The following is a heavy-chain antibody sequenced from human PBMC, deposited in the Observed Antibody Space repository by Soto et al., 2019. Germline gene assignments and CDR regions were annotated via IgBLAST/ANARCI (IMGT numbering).Heavy chain of an antibody. D-gene: IGHD3-22*01. CDR3: ARDPDSSGYYYFDY. CDR1: GVTVSSNY. Sequence: GGSLRLSCAASGVTVSSNYMSWVRQAPGKGLEWVSVIYSGGSTYYADSVKGRFTISRDNSKNTLYLQMGSLRAEDMAVYYCARDPDSSGYYYFDYWGQGTLVTVSS. J-gene: IGHJ4*02. CDR2: IYSGGST. V-gene: IGHV3-66*01.